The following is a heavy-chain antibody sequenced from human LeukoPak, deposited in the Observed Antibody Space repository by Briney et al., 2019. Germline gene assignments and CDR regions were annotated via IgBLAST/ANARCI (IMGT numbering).Heavy chain of an antibody. J-gene: IGHJ4*02. CDR2: TSSSGSTI. Sequence: GGSLRLSCAASGFTFSSYEMNWVRQAPGKGLEWVSYTSSSGSTIYYADSVKGRFTISRDNAKNSLYLQMNSLRAEDTAVYYCARTGHLITMVRGVIYFDYWGQGTLVTVSS. CDR1: GFTFSSYE. D-gene: IGHD3-10*01. CDR3: ARTGHLITMVRGVIYFDY. V-gene: IGHV3-48*03.